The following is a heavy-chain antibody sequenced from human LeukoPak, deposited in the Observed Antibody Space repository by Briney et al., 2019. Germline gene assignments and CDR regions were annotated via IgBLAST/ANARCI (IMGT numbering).Heavy chain of an antibody. CDR3: VRGIIGYYFDY. V-gene: IGHV1-18*01. Sequence: NLQGRVTMTTDTSTSTAYMELRSLRSDDTAVYYCVRGIIGYYFDYWGQGTLVTVSS. J-gene: IGHJ4*02. D-gene: IGHD2-15*01.